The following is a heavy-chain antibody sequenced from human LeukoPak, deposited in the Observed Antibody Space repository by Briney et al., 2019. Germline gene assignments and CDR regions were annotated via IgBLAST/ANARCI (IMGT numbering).Heavy chain of an antibody. Sequence: GGSLRLSCAASGFTFSSYAMSWVGQAPGKGLEWVSAISGSGGSTYYADSVKGRFTISRDNSKNTLYLQMNSLRAEDTAVYYCAKCGIVVVPAATACWFDPWGQGTLVTVSS. CDR3: AKCGIVVVPAATACWFDP. J-gene: IGHJ5*02. CDR2: ISGSGGST. D-gene: IGHD2-2*01. CDR1: GFTFSSYA. V-gene: IGHV3-23*01.